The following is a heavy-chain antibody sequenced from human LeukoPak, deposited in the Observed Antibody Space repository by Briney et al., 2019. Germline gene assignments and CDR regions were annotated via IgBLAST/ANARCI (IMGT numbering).Heavy chain of an antibody. CDR1: GYTFTSYD. V-gene: IGHV1-8*03. Sequence: ASVKVSCKASGYTFTSYDINWVRQATGQGLEWMGWMNPNSGNTGYAQKFQGRVTITRNTSISTAYMELSSLRSEDTAVYYCLTYYYDSSGFDYWGQGTLVTVSS. CDR2: MNPNSGNT. CDR3: LTYYYDSSGFDY. D-gene: IGHD3-22*01. J-gene: IGHJ4*02.